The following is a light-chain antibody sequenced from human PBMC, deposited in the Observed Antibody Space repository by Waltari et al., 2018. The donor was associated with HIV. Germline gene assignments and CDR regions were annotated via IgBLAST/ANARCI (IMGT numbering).Light chain of an antibody. J-gene: IGLJ2*01. CDR1: SSAIDGYNY. Sequence: QSALTQPASVSGSPGQSITISCTGTSSAIDGYNYVSWYQQHPGKATKLMIYDVSNRPSGLSNRFSGSKSGNTASLTISGLQAEDEADYYCSSYTSSSTKVFGGGTKLTVL. CDR2: DVS. V-gene: IGLV2-14*03. CDR3: SSYTSSSTKV.